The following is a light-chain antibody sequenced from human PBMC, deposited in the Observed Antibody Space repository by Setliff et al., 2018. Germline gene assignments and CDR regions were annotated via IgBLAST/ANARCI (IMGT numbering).Light chain of an antibody. J-gene: IGKJ4*01. CDR1: QGVNTA. CDR2: GAA. Sequence: AIQLTQSPSSLSASVGDRVTITCRTSQGVNTALAWYQQKPGQPPKLLIYGAAHLESGVPTRFSGAGSGTDFTLTISSLQPEDFATYYCQQFNSSPLTFGGGTKVDIK. CDR3: QQFNSSPLT. V-gene: IGKV1-13*02.